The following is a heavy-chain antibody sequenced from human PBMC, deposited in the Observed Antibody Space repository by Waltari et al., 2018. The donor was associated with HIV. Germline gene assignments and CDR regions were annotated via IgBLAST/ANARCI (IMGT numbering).Heavy chain of an antibody. V-gene: IGHV3-21*01. CDR2: ISSSSSYI. Sequence: EVQLVESGGGLVKPGGSLRLSCAASGFTFSSYNMNWVRQAPGKGLEWVLFISSSSSYIYYADSVKGRFTISRDNAKNSLNLQMNSLRAEYTAVYYCARDSLRGIGADGNWFDPWGQGTLVTVSS. J-gene: IGHJ5*02. CDR1: GFTFSSYN. D-gene: IGHD6-13*01. CDR3: ARDSLRGIGADGNWFDP.